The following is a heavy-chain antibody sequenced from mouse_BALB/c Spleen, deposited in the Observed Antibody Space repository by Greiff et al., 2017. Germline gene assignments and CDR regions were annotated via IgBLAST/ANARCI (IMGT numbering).Heavy chain of an antibody. CDR1: GFTFSSFG. J-gene: IGHJ2*01. D-gene: IGHD2-14*01. CDR2: ISSGSSTI. V-gene: IGHV5-17*02. Sequence: EVQLVESGGGLVQPGGSRKLSCAASGFTFSSFGMHWVRQAPEKGLEWVAYISSGSSTIYYADTVKGRFTISRDTPKNTLFLQMTSLRSEDTAMYYCGREGNYRYEGGFDYWGQGTTLTVSS. CDR3: GREGNYRYEGGFDY.